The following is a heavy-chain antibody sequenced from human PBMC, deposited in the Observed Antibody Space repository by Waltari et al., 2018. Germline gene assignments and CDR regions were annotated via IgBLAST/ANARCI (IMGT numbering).Heavy chain of an antibody. Sequence: EVQLVESGGGLVQPGGSLRLSCAASGFTFSSDSMNWVRQAPGKGLEWVSYISSSSSTIYYAYSVKGRFTISRDNAKNSLYLQMNSLRAEDTAVYYCARWNYGGNSAGGVADYWGQGTLVTVSS. CDR3: ARWNYGGNSAGGVADY. V-gene: IGHV3-48*01. J-gene: IGHJ4*02. D-gene: IGHD1-7*01. CDR1: GFTFSSDS. CDR2: ISSSSSTI.